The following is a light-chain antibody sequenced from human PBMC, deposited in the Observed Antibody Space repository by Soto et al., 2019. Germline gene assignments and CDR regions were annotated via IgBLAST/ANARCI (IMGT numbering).Light chain of an antibody. J-gene: IGLJ3*02. Sequence: QSALTQPPSASGSPGQSVTISCTGTSSDVGGYNYVSWYQQHPGKAPKLIIYEVSKRPSGVPDHFSGSKSGNTASLTVSGLQADDEAEYYRSSFGGSNHVVFGGGTKLTVL. CDR3: SSFGGSNHVV. CDR1: SSDVGGYNY. CDR2: EVS. V-gene: IGLV2-8*01.